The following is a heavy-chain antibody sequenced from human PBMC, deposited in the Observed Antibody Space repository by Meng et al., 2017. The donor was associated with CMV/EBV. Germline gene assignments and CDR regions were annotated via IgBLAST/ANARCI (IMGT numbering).Heavy chain of an antibody. J-gene: IGHJ6*02. CDR2: IYSGGSST. V-gene: IGHV3-23*03. CDR1: GFTFSSYA. D-gene: IGHD2-2*01. CDR3: AKFEYQLLRYYYYYYYGMDV. Sequence: GESLKISCAASGFTFSSYAMSWVRQAPGKGLEWVSVIYSGGSSTYYADSAKGRFTISRDNSKNTLYLQMNSLRAEDTAVYYCAKFEYQLLRYYYYYYYGMDVWGQGTTVTVSS.